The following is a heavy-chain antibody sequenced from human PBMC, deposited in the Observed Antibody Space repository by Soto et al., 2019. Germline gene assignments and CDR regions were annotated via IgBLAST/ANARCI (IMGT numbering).Heavy chain of an antibody. CDR1: GGTFSSYT. V-gene: IGHV1-69*02. CDR3: AIVGYDILTGYYRYYYMDV. Sequence: QVQLVQSGAEVKKPGSSVKVSCKASGGTFSSYTISWVRQAPGQGLEWMGRIIPILGIANYAQKFQGRVTITADKSTSTAYMELSSLRSEDTAVYYCAIVGYDILTGYYRYYYMDVWGKGTTVTV. J-gene: IGHJ6*03. CDR2: IIPILGIA. D-gene: IGHD3-9*01.